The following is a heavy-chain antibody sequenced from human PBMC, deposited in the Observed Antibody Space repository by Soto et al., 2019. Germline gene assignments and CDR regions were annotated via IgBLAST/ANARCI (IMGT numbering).Heavy chain of an antibody. CDR2: VSPTGST. D-gene: IGHD5-18*01. CDR3: ARTDTAMVYFDY. Sequence: ASETLSLTCAVSGGSISSGGYSWSWIRQPPGKGLEWIGYVSPTGSTNYNPSLKSRLTMSLDTSTNEVSLSLTSVTAADTAVYYCARTDTAMVYFDYWGQGTLVTVSS. J-gene: IGHJ4*02. CDR1: GGSISSGGYS. V-gene: IGHV4-30-4*07.